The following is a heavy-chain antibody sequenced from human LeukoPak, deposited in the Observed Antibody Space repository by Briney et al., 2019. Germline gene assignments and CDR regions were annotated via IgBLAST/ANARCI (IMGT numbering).Heavy chain of an antibody. J-gene: IGHJ4*02. Sequence: PGGSLRLSCAASGFTFSSYGMHWVRQAPGKGLEGVAVIWYDGSNKYYTDSVKGRFTISRDNSKNTLYLQMNSLRAEDTAVYYCARDFSRADLYDYYDSSGYSDYWGQGTLVTVSS. D-gene: IGHD3-22*01. CDR1: GFTFSSYG. CDR3: ARDFSRADLYDYYDSSGYSDY. CDR2: IWYDGSNK. V-gene: IGHV3-33*01.